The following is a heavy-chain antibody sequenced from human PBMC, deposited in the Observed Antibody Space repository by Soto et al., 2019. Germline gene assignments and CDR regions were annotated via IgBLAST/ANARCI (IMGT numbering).Heavy chain of an antibody. V-gene: IGHV6-1*01. Sequence: QTLSLTRGFSGDSLCAHRAAKNWIGYSPSRGLEWLGRTYYRSKWSYDYAESVKSRMTITPDTSNNQFSLQLNSVTPEDTAVYYCVRQPLATLALYGMDVWGQGTTVTASS. J-gene: IGHJ6*02. D-gene: IGHD6-13*01. CDR3: VRQPLATLALYGMDV. CDR2: TYYRSKWSY. CDR1: GDSLCAHRAA.